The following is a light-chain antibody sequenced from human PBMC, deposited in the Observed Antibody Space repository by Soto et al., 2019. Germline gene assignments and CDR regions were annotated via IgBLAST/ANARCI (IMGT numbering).Light chain of an antibody. V-gene: IGKV1-5*01. CDR2: VAS. CDR1: QRVARW. CDR3: QQYDTNWT. J-gene: IGKJ1*01. Sequence: DIQMTQSPSTLTASVGDRAIITCRASQRVARWLAWYQQKPGKAPKVLISVASNLEGGVPSRFSGSGFGTQFTLTISSLQPDDSATYYCQQYDTNWTFGQGTKVEI.